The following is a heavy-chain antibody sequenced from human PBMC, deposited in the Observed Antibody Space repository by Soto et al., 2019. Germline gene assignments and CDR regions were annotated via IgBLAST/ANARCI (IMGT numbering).Heavy chain of an antibody. D-gene: IGHD3-3*01. V-gene: IGHV3-23*01. CDR3: TSTIFGVVIPGGYYYGMDV. CDR2: VTRGGSA. Sequence: GSLRLSCAASGFTFSNYAMTWVRQAPGKGLEWVSGVTRGGSAYYADSVKGRFTISRDNSKNTVFLQMNSLKTEDTAVYYCTSTIFGVVIPGGYYYGMDVWGQGTTVTVSS. J-gene: IGHJ6*02. CDR1: GFTFSNYA.